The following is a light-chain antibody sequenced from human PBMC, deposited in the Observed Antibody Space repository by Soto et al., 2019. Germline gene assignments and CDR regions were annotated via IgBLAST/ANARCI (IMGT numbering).Light chain of an antibody. CDR1: QSVSSSY. CDR3: QQYGSSPLIT. V-gene: IGKV3-20*01. J-gene: IGKJ5*01. Sequence: EIVLTQSPGTLSLSPGERATLSCRASQSVSSSYLAWYQQKPGQAPRLLIYGASSRATGIPDRFSGSGSGTDFTLTISRLEPEDFAVYYCQQYGSSPLITFGQGTRLKIK. CDR2: GAS.